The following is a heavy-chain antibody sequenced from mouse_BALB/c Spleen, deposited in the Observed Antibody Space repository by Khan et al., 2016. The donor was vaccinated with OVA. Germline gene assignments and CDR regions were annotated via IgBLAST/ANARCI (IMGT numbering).Heavy chain of an antibody. V-gene: IGHV3-2*02. D-gene: IGHD1-1*01. J-gene: IGHJ2*01. Sequence: EVQLQESGLGLVKPSQSLSFTCSVTGYSITSDYAWNWIRQFPGNNLEWMGYISYSGRTSYNPSLKSRIPITRDTSKNQFFLQLNSVTTEDTATYYGARSVTITTVVATDFDYWGQGTTLTVSS. CDR1: GYSITSDYA. CDR2: ISYSGRT. CDR3: ARSVTITTVVATDFDY.